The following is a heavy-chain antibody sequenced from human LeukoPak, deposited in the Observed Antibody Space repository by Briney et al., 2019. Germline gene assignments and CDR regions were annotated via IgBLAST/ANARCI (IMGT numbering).Heavy chain of an antibody. Sequence: SVKVSCKTSGGTFSSYTISWVRQAPGQGLEWMGGIIPIFGTANYAQKFQGRVTITADESTSTVYMELSSLRSEDTAVYYCARNPIVVVVAATPDFGFDPWGQGTLVTVSS. CDR2: IIPIFGTA. V-gene: IGHV1-69*13. J-gene: IGHJ5*02. D-gene: IGHD2-15*01. CDR3: ARNPIVVVVAATPDFGFDP. CDR1: GGTFSSYT.